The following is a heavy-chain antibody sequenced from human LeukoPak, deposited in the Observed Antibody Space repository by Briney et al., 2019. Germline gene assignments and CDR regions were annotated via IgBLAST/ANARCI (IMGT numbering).Heavy chain of an antibody. CDR1: GFTVSSKY. V-gene: IGHV3-53*01. J-gene: IGHJ6*03. CDR3: ARRMSTVRGVISYYYMDV. Sequence: GGSLRLSCAGSGFTVSSKYMSWVRQAPGKGLEWVSIIYSGGSTYYAASVKGRFTISTDNSKNTLYLDMNSLRAEDTAVYYCARRMSTVRGVISYYYMDVWGKGTTVTVSS. CDR2: IYSGGST. D-gene: IGHD3-10*01.